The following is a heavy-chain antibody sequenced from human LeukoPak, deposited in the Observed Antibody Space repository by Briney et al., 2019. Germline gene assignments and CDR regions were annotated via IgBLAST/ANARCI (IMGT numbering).Heavy chain of an antibody. J-gene: IGHJ3*02. CDR3: AKDEVLRFLEWLSPGAFDI. CDR2: IRYDGSNK. V-gene: IGHV3-30*02. Sequence: PGGSLRLSCAASGFTFSNYGMHWVRQAPGKGLEWVAFIRYDGSNKYYADSVKGRFTISRDNSKNTLYLQMNSLRAEDTAVYYCAKDEVLRFLEWLSPGAFDICGQERMVTVSS. D-gene: IGHD3-3*01. CDR1: GFTFSNYG.